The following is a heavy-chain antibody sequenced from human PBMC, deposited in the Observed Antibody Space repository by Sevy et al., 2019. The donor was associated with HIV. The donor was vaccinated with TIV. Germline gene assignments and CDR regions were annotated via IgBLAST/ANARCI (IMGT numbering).Heavy chain of an antibody. D-gene: IGHD1-26*01. CDR2: FNPLSGGT. J-gene: IGHJ4*02. Sequence: ASVKVSCKTFGYTFTDNYIHWVRQAPGQGLEWMGRFNPLSGGTKSAQQFQGRVTMTRDTSISTAYMEVSRLRFDDTALYYCAREAGSTYYGLLDYWGQGSLVTVSS. V-gene: IGHV1-2*06. CDR3: AREAGSTYYGLLDY. CDR1: GYTFTDNY.